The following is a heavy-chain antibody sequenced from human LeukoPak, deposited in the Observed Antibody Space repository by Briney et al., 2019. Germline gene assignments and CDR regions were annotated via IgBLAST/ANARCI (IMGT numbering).Heavy chain of an antibody. CDR2: INPKSGGT. J-gene: IGHJ4*02. V-gene: IGHV1-2*02. Sequence: GASVKVSCKTSGFTFTGYYMHWVRQAPGQGLEWMGWINPKSGGTTFAQKFQGRVTMTSDTSISTAYMDLSRLRSDDTAVYYCARGPPGGLRFLEWSSPLDSWGQGTLVTVSS. D-gene: IGHD3-3*01. CDR1: GFTFTGYY. CDR3: ARGPPGGLRFLEWSSPLDS.